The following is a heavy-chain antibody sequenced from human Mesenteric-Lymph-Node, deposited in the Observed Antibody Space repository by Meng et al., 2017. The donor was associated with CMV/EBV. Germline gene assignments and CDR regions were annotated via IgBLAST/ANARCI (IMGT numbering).Heavy chain of an antibody. Sequence: SLKISCAASGFTFSDHYMDWVRQAPGKGLEWIGRSRDKANSYSTEYAASVRGRFITSNDDSKHSLSLQMNSLATDDTAVYYCTSAFSSATGMDVWGQGTTVTVSS. J-gene: IGHJ6*02. CDR1: GFTFSDHY. CDR3: TSAFSSATGMDV. V-gene: IGHV3-72*01. CDR2: SRDKANSYST. D-gene: IGHD3-3*01.